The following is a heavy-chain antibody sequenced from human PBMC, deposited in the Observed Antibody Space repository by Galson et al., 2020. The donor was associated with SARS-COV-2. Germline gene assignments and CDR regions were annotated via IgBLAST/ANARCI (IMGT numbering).Heavy chain of an antibody. CDR1: GFPFHDHG. Sequence: GGSLRLSCEVSGFPFHDHGMSWVRQTPGKGLEWISGIKWNGVDTDYADSVKGRFIISRDNAKNSLYLQMNSLRVEDTAVYHCARNTNFGVVHVVSPGKIPSYYFQSWGQGTLVTVSS. D-gene: IGHD3-3*01. CDR3: ARNTNFGVVHVVSPGKIPSYYFQS. V-gene: IGHV3-20*01. J-gene: IGHJ4*02. CDR2: IKWNGVDT.